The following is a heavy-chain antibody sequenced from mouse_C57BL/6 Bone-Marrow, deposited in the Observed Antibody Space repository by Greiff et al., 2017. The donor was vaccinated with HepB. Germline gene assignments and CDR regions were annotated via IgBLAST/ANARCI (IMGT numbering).Heavy chain of an antibody. V-gene: IGHV5-17*01. D-gene: IGHD3-2*02. CDR3: ASQDSSGLAY. CDR1: GFTFSDYG. J-gene: IGHJ3*01. Sequence: DVMLVESGGGLVKPGGSLKLSCAASGFTFSDYGMHWVRQAPEKGLEWVAYISSGSSTIYYADTVKGRFTISRDNAKNTLFLQMTSLRSEDTAMYYCASQDSSGLAYWGQGTLVTVSA. CDR2: ISSGSSTI.